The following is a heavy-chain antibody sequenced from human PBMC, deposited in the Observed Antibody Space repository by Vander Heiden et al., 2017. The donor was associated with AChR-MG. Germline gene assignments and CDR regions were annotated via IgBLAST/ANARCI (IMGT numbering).Heavy chain of an antibody. V-gene: IGHV3-23*01. D-gene: IGHD2-21*01. CDR1: GFTFNNYV. J-gene: IGHJ4*02. CDR3: AREMLGDSS. Sequence: EVHLLESGGGLVQPGGSLRLSCAASGFTFNNYVMTWVRQARGKGLEWVSSISKSGGTRHYADSVRGRFTISRDNANNAVYLKMNSLRAEDTALYYCAREMLGDSSWGQRTLVTVSS. CDR2: ISKSGGTR.